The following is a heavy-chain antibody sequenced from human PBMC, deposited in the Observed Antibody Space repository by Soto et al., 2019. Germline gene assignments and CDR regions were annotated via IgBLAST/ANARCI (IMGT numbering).Heavy chain of an antibody. CDR2: MNPNSGNT. D-gene: IGHD6-19*01. CDR1: GYTFTSYD. V-gene: IGHV1-8*01. J-gene: IGHJ3*02. CDR3: ARRVGQWLVRWRGDAFDI. Sequence: QVQLVQSGAEVKKPGASVKVSCKASGYTFTSYDINWVRQATGQGLEWMGWMNPNSGNTGYAQKFQGRVTMTRNTSISTADMELSSLRSEDTAVYYCARRVGQWLVRWRGDAFDIWGQGTMVTVSS.